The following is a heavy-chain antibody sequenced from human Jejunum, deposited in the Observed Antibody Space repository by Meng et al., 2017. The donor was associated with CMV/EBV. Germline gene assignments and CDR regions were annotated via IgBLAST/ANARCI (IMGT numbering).Heavy chain of an antibody. V-gene: IGHV1-24*01. J-gene: IGHJ4*02. Sequence: AAVKVSCKVSGYTLTELSMDWVRQAPGKGLEWMGGFDPEDGETIYAQKFQGRVTMTEDTSTDTADMGLSSLRSEDTAVYYCATIGPDYWGQGTLVTVSS. D-gene: IGHD3-10*01. CDR1: GYTLTELS. CDR3: ATIGPDY. CDR2: FDPEDGET.